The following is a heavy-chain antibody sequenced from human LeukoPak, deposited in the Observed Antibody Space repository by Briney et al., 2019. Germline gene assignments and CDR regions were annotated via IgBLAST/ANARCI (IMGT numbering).Heavy chain of an antibody. J-gene: IGHJ5*02. V-gene: IGHV3-23*01. CDR1: GFTFSNYP. CDR2: ISSGGINR. Sequence: GGALRLSCAGSGFTFSNYPMNWVRQAPGQGLEWVSVISSGGINRYYADFVKGRFAISRDNSKSTLYLQMNNLGVDDTAIYYCAIGRGSGNYNWFDPWGQGTLVTVTS. CDR3: AIGRGSGNYNWFDP. D-gene: IGHD3-10*01.